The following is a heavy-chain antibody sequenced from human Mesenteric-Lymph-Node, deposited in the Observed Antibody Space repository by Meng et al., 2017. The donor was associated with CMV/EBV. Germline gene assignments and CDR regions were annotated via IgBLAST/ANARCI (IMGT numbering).Heavy chain of an antibody. CDR1: NLTELS. D-gene: IGHD2-2*01. Sequence: NLTELSMHWVRQAPGKGLEGMGGFDPEDGETIYAQKFQGRVNMTEDTSTDTAYMELSSLRSEDTAVYYCATVPYCSSTSCYYYFDYWGQGTLVTVSS. V-gene: IGHV1-24*01. CDR2: FDPEDGET. J-gene: IGHJ4*02. CDR3: ATVPYCSSTSCYYYFDY.